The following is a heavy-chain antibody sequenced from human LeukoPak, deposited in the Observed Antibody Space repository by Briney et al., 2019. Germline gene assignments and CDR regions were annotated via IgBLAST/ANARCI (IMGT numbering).Heavy chain of an antibody. D-gene: IGHD2-8*01. V-gene: IGHV3-74*01. CDR2: INTDGSST. CDR3: ARDQMGPDY. Sequence: GGSLRLSCVASGFTFSSSWMHWVRQAPGKRLVWVSRINTDGSSTSYADSVKGRFTISRDNAKNTLYLQMNSLRAEDTAVYYCARDQMGPDYWGQGTLVTVSS. J-gene: IGHJ4*02. CDR1: GFTFSSSW.